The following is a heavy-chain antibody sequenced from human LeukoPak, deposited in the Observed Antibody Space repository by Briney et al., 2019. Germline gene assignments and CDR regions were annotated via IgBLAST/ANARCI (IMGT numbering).Heavy chain of an antibody. CDR2: IYTSGST. Sequence: PSETLSLTCTVSGGSISSYYWSWLRQPAGKGLEWIGRIYTSGSTNYNPSLKSRVTMSVDTSKNQFSLKLSSVTAADTAVYYCARERVRGVIISLDYWGQGTLVTVSS. CDR1: GGSISSYY. D-gene: IGHD3-10*01. CDR3: ARERVRGVIISLDY. V-gene: IGHV4-4*07. J-gene: IGHJ4*02.